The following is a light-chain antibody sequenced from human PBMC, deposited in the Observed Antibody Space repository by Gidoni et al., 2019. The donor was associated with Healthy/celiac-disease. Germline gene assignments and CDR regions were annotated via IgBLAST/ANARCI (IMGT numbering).Light chain of an antibody. CDR3: AAWDDSLSAWV. CDR2: RNN. V-gene: IGLV1-47*03. J-gene: IGLJ3*02. Sequence: QSVLTQPPSASGTPGQRVTISCSGSSSNIGSNYVYWYQQLPGTAPKLLIYRNNPRPSGVPDRFSGSKSGTSASLAISGLWSEDEADYYCAAWDDSLSAWVFGGGTKLTVL. CDR1: SSNIGSNY.